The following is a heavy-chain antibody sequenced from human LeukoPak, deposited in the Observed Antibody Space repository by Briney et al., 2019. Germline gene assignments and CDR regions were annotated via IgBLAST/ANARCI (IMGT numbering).Heavy chain of an antibody. CDR3: ARHLFPLAFFDY. CDR1: GGSINSYY. Sequence: SETLSLTCTVSGGSINSYYWSWIRQPPGKGLECIGYMYNSGLTNYNPSLKSRVAISVDTSKNQFSLKLSSVTAADTAVYYCARHLFPLAFFDYWGQGTLVTVSS. J-gene: IGHJ4*02. V-gene: IGHV4-59*08. CDR2: MYNSGLT. D-gene: IGHD3-10*02.